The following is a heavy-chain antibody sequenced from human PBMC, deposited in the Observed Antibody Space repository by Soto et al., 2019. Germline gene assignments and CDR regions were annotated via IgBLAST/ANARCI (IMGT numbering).Heavy chain of an antibody. Sequence: GGSLRLSCAGSGFTFSNYSMNWVRQAPGKGLEWISYIRTTPSVIGYPDSLKGRFTISRDKAKNSMYLQMNSLTDEDTAVYYCARDHIYAFDNWGQGTPVPVSS. D-gene: IGHD5-18*01. CDR2: IRTTPSVI. CDR3: ARDHIYAFDN. V-gene: IGHV3-48*02. J-gene: IGHJ4*02. CDR1: GFTFSNYS.